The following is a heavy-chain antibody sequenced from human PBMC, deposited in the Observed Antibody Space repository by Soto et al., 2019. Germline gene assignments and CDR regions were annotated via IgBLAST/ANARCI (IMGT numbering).Heavy chain of an antibody. Sequence: EVQLVESGGGLVNPGGSLRLSCAASGFTFNNAWMSWVRQAPGKGLEWVGRIKSKTDGGTTDYAAPVEGRFTISRDDVKNTLYLTVNSLKTEDAVVYYCTTKREGRGGSSSVWGQGTMVTVSS. CDR3: TTKREGRGGSSSV. CDR1: GFTFNNAW. D-gene: IGHD2-15*01. J-gene: IGHJ3*01. V-gene: IGHV3-15*01. CDR2: IKSKTDGGTT.